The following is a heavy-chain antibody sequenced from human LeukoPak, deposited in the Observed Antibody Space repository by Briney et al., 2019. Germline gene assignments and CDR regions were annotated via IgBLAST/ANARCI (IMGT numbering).Heavy chain of an antibody. V-gene: IGHV3-48*04. CDR1: GFTFTTYW. D-gene: IGHD3-3*01. CDR2: ISSSGYTI. Sequence: PGGSLRLSCAASGFTFTTYWMSWVRQAPGKGLEWISYISSSGYTIYYGDSVRGRFTVSRDNANNSLYLQMNSLRAEDTAVYYCARDLRDFWSGYYGWRFDYRGQGTLVTVSS. CDR3: ARDLRDFWSGYYGWRFDY. J-gene: IGHJ4*02.